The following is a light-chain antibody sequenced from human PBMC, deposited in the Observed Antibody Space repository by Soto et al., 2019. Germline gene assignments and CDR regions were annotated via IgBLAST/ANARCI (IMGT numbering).Light chain of an antibody. CDR3: SSYAGSNIVV. Sequence: QSALTQPPSASGSPGQSVTISCTGTSSDVGGYNFVSWYQQHPGKAPKLMIYEVSERPSGVPDRFSGYKSGNTASLTVSGLQAEDEADYYCSSYAGSNIVVFGVGTKRTVL. J-gene: IGLJ2*01. V-gene: IGLV2-8*01. CDR2: EVS. CDR1: SSDVGGYNF.